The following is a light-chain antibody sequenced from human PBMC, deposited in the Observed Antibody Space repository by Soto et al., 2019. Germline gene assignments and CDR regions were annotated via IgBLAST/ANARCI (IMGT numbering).Light chain of an antibody. CDR3: QQYGSSPPVYT. J-gene: IGKJ2*01. Sequence: EIVLKQSPGTLSLSPGERATLSCKASQSVSSSYLAWYQQKPGQAPRLLIYGASCRATGIPDRFSGSGSGTDFTLTISSLAPEDFAVYYCQQYGSSPPVYTFGQGTKLEIK. CDR2: GAS. V-gene: IGKV3-20*01. CDR1: QSVSSSY.